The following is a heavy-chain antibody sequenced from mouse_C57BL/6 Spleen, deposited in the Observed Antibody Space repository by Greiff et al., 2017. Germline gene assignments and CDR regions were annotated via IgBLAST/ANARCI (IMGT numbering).Heavy chain of an antibody. CDR2: INPNSGST. V-gene: IGHV1-64*01. Sequence: QVQLQQPGAELVKPGASVKLSCKASGYTFTSYWMHWVKQRPGQGLEWIGRINPNSGSTNYNEKFKSKTTLTVDKSSSTAYMQISSLTSEDSAVYYCALETFDYWGQGTTLTVSS. CDR1: GYTFTSYW. CDR3: ALETFDY. J-gene: IGHJ2*01.